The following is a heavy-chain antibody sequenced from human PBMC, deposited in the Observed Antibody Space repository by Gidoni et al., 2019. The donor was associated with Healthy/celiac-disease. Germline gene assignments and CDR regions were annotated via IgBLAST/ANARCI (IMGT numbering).Heavy chain of an antibody. D-gene: IGHD3-22*01. J-gene: IGHJ4*02. CDR2: IKQDGSEK. V-gene: IGHV3-7*01. CDR1: GFTFSSYW. CDR3: ARDLPDYYDSSGYYV. Sequence: GSLRLSFAASGFTFSSYWMSWVRQAPGKGLEWVANIKQDGSEKYYVDSVKGRFTISRDNAKNSLYLQMNSLRAEDTAVYYCARDLPDYYDSSGYYVWGQGTLVTVSS.